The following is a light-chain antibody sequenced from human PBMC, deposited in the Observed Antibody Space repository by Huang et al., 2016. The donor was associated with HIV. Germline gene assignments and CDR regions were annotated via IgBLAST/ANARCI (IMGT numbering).Light chain of an antibody. Sequence: EVVLTQSPSTLFLSPGERVTLSCRASQSVISTYLAWYQQKPGQAPRLLIYGVSKRATGIPDRFSGSGSGTDFTLTINRLEPEDFAVYYCQQYGSSFQELSFGGGTKVEIK. CDR2: GVS. V-gene: IGKV3-20*01. CDR3: QQYGSSFQELS. CDR1: QSVISTY. J-gene: IGKJ4*01.